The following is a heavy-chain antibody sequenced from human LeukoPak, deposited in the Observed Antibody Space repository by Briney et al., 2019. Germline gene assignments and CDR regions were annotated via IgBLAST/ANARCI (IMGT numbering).Heavy chain of an antibody. J-gene: IGHJ1*01. CDR1: GFTFSSYA. CDR3: ATDSSGYLDYFQH. D-gene: IGHD3-22*01. V-gene: IGHV3-64*04. Sequence: GGSLRLSCSASGFTFSSYAMHWVRQAPGKGLEYVSAISSNGGSTYYADSVKGRFTISRDNSKNTLYLQMNSLRAEDTAVYYCATDSSGYLDYFQHWGQGTLVTVSS. CDR2: ISSNGGST.